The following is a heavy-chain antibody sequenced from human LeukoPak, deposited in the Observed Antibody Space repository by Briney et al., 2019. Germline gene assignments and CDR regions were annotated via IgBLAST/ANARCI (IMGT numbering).Heavy chain of an antibody. Sequence: GGSLRLSCAAYGFSFSNSWMTWVRQAPGKDLEWVASINPDGSEVSYVGSVKGRFTISRDNAKNSVYLQMSSLRAEETGVFYCARDGEYSSSSAAFDIWGQGTMVTVSS. CDR1: GFSFSNSW. J-gene: IGHJ3*02. V-gene: IGHV3-7*01. D-gene: IGHD6-6*01. CDR2: INPDGSEV. CDR3: ARDGEYSSSSAAFDI.